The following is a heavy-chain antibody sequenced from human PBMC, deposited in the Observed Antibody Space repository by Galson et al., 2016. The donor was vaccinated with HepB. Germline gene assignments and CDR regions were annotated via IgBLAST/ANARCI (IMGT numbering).Heavy chain of an antibody. CDR1: GYRFSSYW. Sequence: QSGAEVKKPGESLRISCKASGYRFSSYWIAWVRQVPGKGLEWMGIIFPGDSETRYNPSFQGQVTISADKSIDTTYLQWSSLKASDTATYYCARQGGSGYTTTRWLDPWGQGTLVTVSS. CDR2: IFPGDSET. V-gene: IGHV5-51*01. CDR3: ARQGGSGYTTTRWLDP. D-gene: IGHD3-16*02. J-gene: IGHJ5*02.